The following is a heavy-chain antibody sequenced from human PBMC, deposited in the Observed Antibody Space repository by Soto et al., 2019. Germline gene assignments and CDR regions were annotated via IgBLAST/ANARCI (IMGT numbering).Heavy chain of an antibody. CDR1: GGSISSGGYY. CDR3: ARGSSIAGLYYGMDV. J-gene: IGHJ6*02. Sequence: QVQLQESGPGLVKPSQTLSLTCTVSGGSISSGGYYWTWIRQHPGKGLEWIGYNDYSGINYYNPPLKSRVTLSIDTSKNQLSLKLSSVTATDTAVYYCARGSSIAGLYYGMDVWGQRTTVTVSS. V-gene: IGHV4-31*03. CDR2: NDYSGIN. D-gene: IGHD6-6*01.